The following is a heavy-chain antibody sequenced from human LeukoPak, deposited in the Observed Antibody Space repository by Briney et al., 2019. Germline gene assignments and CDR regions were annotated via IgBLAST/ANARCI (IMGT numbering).Heavy chain of an antibody. V-gene: IGHV3-23*01. CDR2: ISDSGGNT. Sequence: PGGSLRLSCAASGFTFSSYAMSWVRQAPGQGLEWVSAISDSGGNTYYADSVKGRFTISRDNSKNTLYLQMNNLRAEDTAVYYCAKYGRSGYSSGMDVWGQGTTVTVSS. CDR3: AKYGRSGYSSGMDV. J-gene: IGHJ6*02. CDR1: GFTFSSYA. D-gene: IGHD2-15*01.